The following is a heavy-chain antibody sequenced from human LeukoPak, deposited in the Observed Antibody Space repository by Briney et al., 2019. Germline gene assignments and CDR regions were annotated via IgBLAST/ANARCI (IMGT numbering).Heavy chain of an antibody. D-gene: IGHD6-13*01. Sequence: SETLSLTCTVSGGSISSYYWSWIRQPPGKGLEWIGYIYYSGSTNYNPSLKSRVTISVDTSKNQFSLKLSSATAADTAVYYCARHLAAAGRRFDPWGQGTLVTVSS. J-gene: IGHJ5*02. CDR1: GGSISSYY. CDR3: ARHLAAAGRRFDP. CDR2: IYYSGST. V-gene: IGHV4-59*08.